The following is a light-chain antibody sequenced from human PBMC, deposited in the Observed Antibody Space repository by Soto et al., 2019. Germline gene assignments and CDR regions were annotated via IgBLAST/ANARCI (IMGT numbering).Light chain of an antibody. CDR1: QSISTW. Sequence: DIQMTQSPSTLSASVGDRVTITCRASQSISTWLAWYQQKPGKALKLLIYDASSLQSGVPSRFSGSGSGTEFTLTISSLQPDDFATYYCQQYNTFSYTFGQGTKLEIK. J-gene: IGKJ2*01. V-gene: IGKV1-5*01. CDR3: QQYNTFSYT. CDR2: DAS.